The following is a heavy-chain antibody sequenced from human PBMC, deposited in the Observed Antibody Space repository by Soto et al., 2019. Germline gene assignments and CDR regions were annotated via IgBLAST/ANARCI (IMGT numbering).Heavy chain of an antibody. CDR1: GGSVSGDDW. D-gene: IGHD2-15*01. V-gene: IGHV4-4*02. Sequence: QVQLQESGPGLVKPSETLSLTCAVSGGSVSGDDWWSWVPQPPEKGLEWIGEIYQSGTTNYNPSLNSRVTISLDKSKNQLSLKLTSLTAADTAVYYCARGSGWRVDPWGQGTLVTVSS. CDR2: IYQSGTT. J-gene: IGHJ5*02. CDR3: ARGSGWRVDP.